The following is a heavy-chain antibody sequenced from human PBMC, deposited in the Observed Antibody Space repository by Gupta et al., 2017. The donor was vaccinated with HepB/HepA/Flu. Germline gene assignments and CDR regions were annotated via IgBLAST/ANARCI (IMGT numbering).Heavy chain of an antibody. D-gene: IGHD3-22*01. V-gene: IGHV3-11*01. CDR2: ISSSGGTI. Sequence: QVQLVESGGGLVKPGGSLRLSCAASGFTFSDYYMSWIRKAPGKGLEWGAYISSSGGTIYYEDAGKGRFTISRENAKNALYLQMKRLRAEETAVYYCARDGDDYDSSGLDYGGQGTMVTVSS. J-gene: IGHJ4*02. CDR1: GFTFSDYY. CDR3: ARDGDDYDSSGLDY.